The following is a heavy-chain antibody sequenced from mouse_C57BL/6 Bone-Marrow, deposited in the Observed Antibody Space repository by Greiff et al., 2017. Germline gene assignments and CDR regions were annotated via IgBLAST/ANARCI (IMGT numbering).Heavy chain of an antibody. D-gene: IGHD2-4*01. CDR1: GYTFTDYY. J-gene: IGHJ3*01. Sequence: EVQLQQSGPELVKPGASVKISCKASGYTFTDYYMNWVKQSHGKSLEWIGDINPNNGGTSYNQKFKGKATLTVDKSSSTAYMALRSLTSEDSAVYYCARDYEGPSFAYWGQETLVTVSA. CDR2: INPNNGGT. CDR3: ARDYEGPSFAY. V-gene: IGHV1-26*01.